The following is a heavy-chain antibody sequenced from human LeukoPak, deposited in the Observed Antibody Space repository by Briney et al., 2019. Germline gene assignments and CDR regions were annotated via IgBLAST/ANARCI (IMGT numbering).Heavy chain of an antibody. CDR1: GGSISSSSYY. J-gene: IGHJ4*02. D-gene: IGHD4-11*01. V-gene: IGHV4-39*07. CDR2: IYYSGST. CDR3: ARARRATGPDY. Sequence: SETLSLTCTVSGGSISSSSYYWGWIRQPPGKGLEWIGSIYYSGSTYYNPSLKSRVTISVDTSKNQFSLKLSSVTAADTAVYYCARARRATGPDYWGRGTLVTVAS.